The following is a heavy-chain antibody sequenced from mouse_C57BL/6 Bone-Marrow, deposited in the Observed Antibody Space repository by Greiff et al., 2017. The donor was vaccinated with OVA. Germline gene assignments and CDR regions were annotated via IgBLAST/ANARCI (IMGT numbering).Heavy chain of an antibody. CDR2: IYPRDGST. D-gene: IGHD1-1*01. CDR3: ARPSFYYGSSYWFAY. J-gene: IGHJ3*01. CDR1: GYTFTSYD. V-gene: IGHV1-85*01. Sequence: QVQLQQSGPELVKPGASVKLSCKASGYTFTSYDINWVKQRPGQGLEWIGWIYPRDGSTKYNEKFKGKATLTVDPSSSTAYMELHSLTSEDSAVYFCARPSFYYGSSYWFAYWGQGTLVTVSA.